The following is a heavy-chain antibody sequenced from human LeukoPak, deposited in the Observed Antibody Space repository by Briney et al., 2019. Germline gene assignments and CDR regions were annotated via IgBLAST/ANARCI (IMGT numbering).Heavy chain of an antibody. J-gene: IGHJ4*02. Sequence: ASVKVPCKASGYTFTGYYMHWVRQAPGQGLEWMGRINPNSGGTNYAQKFQRRVTMTRDTSISTAYMELSRLRSDDTAVYYCARTFAYQGSSSCVYWGQGTLVTVSS. CDR1: GYTFTGYY. D-gene: IGHD6-13*01. CDR2: INPNSGGT. V-gene: IGHV1-2*06. CDR3: ARTFAYQGSSSCVY.